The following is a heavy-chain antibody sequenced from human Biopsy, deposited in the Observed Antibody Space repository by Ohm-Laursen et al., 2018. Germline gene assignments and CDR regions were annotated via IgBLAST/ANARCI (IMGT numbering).Heavy chain of an antibody. CDR2: LNPVSGNS. CDR3: GRAVRNQLLTDS. J-gene: IGHJ5*01. Sequence: SVKVSCKVSGYTFTSYDITWVRQASGQGPEWIGWLNPVSGNSNFGQKFRGRVTVTSDTPISTAYMELSGLTSDDTATYYCGRAVRNQLLTDSWGQGTLVTVTS. V-gene: IGHV1-8*01. CDR1: GYTFTSYD. D-gene: IGHD1-7*01.